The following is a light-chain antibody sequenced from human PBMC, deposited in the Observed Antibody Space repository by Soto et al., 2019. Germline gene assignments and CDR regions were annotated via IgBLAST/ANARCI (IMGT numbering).Light chain of an antibody. V-gene: IGKV3-15*01. CDR2: GAS. Sequence: ETVMTQSPATLSVSPGERATLSCRASQSVSSNLAWYQQKPGQAPRLLIYGASTRATDIPARFSGRGSGTDFTLTISSLQSEDSAVYYCQQCNDWPHTFGQGTKLEIK. CDR1: QSVSSN. J-gene: IGKJ2*01. CDR3: QQCNDWPHT.